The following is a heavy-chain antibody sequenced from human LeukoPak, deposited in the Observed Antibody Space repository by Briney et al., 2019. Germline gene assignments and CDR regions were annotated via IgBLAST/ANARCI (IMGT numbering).Heavy chain of an antibody. J-gene: IGHJ2*01. CDR1: GFTFSSYS. D-gene: IGHD3-9*01. CDR2: ISGSDGST. Sequence: PGGSLRLSCAASGFTFSSYSMNWVRQAPGKGLEWVSGISGSDGSTNYADSVKGRFTISRENSKNTLYLQMNSLRAEDTAVYYCAKALRLRYFDWWVFDLWGRGTLVTVSS. V-gene: IGHV3-23*01. CDR3: AKALRLRYFDWWVFDL.